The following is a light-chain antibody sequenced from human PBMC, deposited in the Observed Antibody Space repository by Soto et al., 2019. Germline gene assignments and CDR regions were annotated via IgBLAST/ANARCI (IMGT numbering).Light chain of an antibody. CDR1: NRDVGGYNY. V-gene: IGLV2-14*01. CDR2: EVS. CDR3: SSYPSSLTRV. J-gene: IGLJ2*01. Sequence: QSALTQPASVSGSPGQSITISCTGTNRDVGGYNYVSWYQQHQGKAPKLMIYEVSNRPSGVSNSFSGSKSGNTASLIISGLQAEDEAHYYCSSYPSSLTRVFGGGTKLTVL.